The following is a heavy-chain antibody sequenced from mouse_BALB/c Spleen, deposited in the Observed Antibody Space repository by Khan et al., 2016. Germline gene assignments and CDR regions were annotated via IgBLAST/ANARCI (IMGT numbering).Heavy chain of an antibody. D-gene: IGHD1-2*01. CDR1: GFTFTDYY. CDR3: ARDITTATYWYFDV. V-gene: IGHV7-3*02. Sequence: EVELVESGGGLVQPGGSLRLSCATSGFTFTDYYMSWVRQPPGKALEWLGFIRNKANGYTTEYGAHVKGRFTSSRDNSQSILYLQMNTLRAEDSATYYCARDITTATYWYFDVWGAGTTVTVSS. J-gene: IGHJ1*01. CDR2: IRNKANGYTT.